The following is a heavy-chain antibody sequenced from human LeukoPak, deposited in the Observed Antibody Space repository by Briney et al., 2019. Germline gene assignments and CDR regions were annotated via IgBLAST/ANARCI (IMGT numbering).Heavy chain of an antibody. CDR1: GFTFSSYW. Sequence: GGSLRLSCAASGFTFSSYWMSWVRQAPGKGLEWVANIKQDGSEKYYVDSVKGRFTISRDNAKNSLYLQVNSLRAEDTAVYYCARGGLNRYGSGKLYYYYYYMDVWGKGTTVTVSS. J-gene: IGHJ6*03. CDR2: IKQDGSEK. D-gene: IGHD3-10*01. V-gene: IGHV3-7*01. CDR3: ARGGLNRYGSGKLYYYYYYMDV.